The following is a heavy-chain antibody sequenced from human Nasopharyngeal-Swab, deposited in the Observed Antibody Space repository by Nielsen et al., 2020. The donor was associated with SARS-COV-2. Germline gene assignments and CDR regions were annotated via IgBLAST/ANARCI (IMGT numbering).Heavy chain of an antibody. CDR3: AKGKGVLMVYAILY. V-gene: IGHV3-23*01. Sequence: GESLKISCAASGYTFSNYWMHWVRQAPGKGLEWVSAISGSGGSTYYADSVKGRFTISRDNSKNTLYLQMNSLRAEDTAVYYCAKGKGVLMVYAILYWGQGTLVTVSS. D-gene: IGHD2-8*01. J-gene: IGHJ4*02. CDR1: GYTFSNYW. CDR2: ISGSGGST.